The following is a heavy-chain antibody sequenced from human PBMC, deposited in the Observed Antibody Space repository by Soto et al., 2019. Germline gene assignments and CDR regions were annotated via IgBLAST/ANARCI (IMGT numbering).Heavy chain of an antibody. CDR1: GYTLTELS. J-gene: IGHJ4*02. CDR3: ATRFYDYIWGSYRYYFDY. D-gene: IGHD3-16*02. Sequence: ASVKVSCKVSGYTLTELSMHWVRQAPGKGLEWMGGFDPEDGETIYAQKFQGRVTMTEDTSTDTAYMELSSLRSEDTAVYYCATRFYDYIWGSYRYYFDYWGQGTLVTVSS. CDR2: FDPEDGET. V-gene: IGHV1-24*01.